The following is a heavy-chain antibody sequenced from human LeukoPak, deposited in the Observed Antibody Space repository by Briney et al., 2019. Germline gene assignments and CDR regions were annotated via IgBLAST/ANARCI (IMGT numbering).Heavy chain of an antibody. CDR3: AKDRDIAAAGTEGDY. J-gene: IGHJ4*02. V-gene: IGHV3-48*01. D-gene: IGHD6-13*01. Sequence: GGSLRLSCAASGFTFSNYNLNWVRQAPGKGLEWLSYISRSGSGIYYADSVKGRFTISRDNSKNTLYLQMNSLRAEDTAVYYCAKDRDIAAAGTEGDYWGQGTLVTVSS. CDR2: ISRSGSGI. CDR1: GFTFSNYN.